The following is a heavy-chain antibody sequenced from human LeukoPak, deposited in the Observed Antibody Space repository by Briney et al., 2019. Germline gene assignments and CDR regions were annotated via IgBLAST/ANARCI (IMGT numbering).Heavy chain of an antibody. D-gene: IGHD3-10*01. J-gene: IGHJ4*02. Sequence: PGGSLRLSCAASGFTFSSYGMHWVRQAPGKGLEWVAVISYDGSNKYYADSVKGRFTNSRDDSKNTLYLQMNSLRAEDTAVYYCAKDHYYGSGSYLLDYWGQGTLVTVSS. CDR1: GFTFSSYG. V-gene: IGHV3-30*18. CDR2: ISYDGSNK. CDR3: AKDHYYGSGSYLLDY.